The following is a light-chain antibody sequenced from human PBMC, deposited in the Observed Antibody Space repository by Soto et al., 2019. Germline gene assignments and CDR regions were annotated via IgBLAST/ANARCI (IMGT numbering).Light chain of an antibody. V-gene: IGLV6-57*04. CDR2: EDD. J-gene: IGLJ7*01. Sequence: NFMLTQPHSVSESPGKTVTISCTRSSGSIGSNSVQWYRQRPGSAPTIVIYEDDQRPSGVPNRFAGSIDRSSNSASLTISGLQPEDEADYYCQSYDTNTVVFGGGTQLTVL. CDR3: QSYDTNTVV. CDR1: SGSIGSNS.